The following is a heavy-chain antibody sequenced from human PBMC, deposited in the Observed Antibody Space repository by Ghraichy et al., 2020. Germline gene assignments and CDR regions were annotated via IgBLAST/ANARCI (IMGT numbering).Heavy chain of an antibody. V-gene: IGHV4-39*01. CDR1: GGSISSSNHY. CDR2: IYYSGSA. J-gene: IGHJ4*02. D-gene: IGHD1-26*01. Sequence: SCTVSGGSISSSNHYWGWIRQSPGKGLEWIGSIYYSGSAYYNPSLKSRVTISVDTSKSQFSLKLSSVTAADTAVYYCARHLGGSYQLFDYGGQGTLVTVSS. CDR3: ARHLGGSYQLFDY.